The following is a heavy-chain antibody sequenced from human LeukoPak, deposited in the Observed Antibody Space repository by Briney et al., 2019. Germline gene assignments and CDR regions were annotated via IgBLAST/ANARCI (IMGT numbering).Heavy chain of an antibody. CDR2: IYHSGST. CDR3: ARGGDYVSYYYYYGMDV. V-gene: IGHV4-30-2*01. J-gene: IGHJ6*02. D-gene: IGHD2-21*02. CDR1: GGSISSGGYS. Sequence: SETLSPTCAVSGGSISSGGYSWSWIRQPPGKGLEWIGYIYHSGSTYYNPSLKSRVTISVDRSKNQFSLKLSSVTAADTAVYYCARGGDYVSYYYYYGMDVWGQGTTVTVSS.